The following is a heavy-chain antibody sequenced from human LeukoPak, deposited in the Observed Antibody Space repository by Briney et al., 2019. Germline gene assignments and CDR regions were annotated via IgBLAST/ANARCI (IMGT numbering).Heavy chain of an antibody. D-gene: IGHD1-1*01. CDR1: GDSISRYY. CDR2: ISNSGST. CDR3: ARALETGNDAFDI. Sequence: SDTLSLTCTVSGDSISRYYWSWIRQPAAKGLEWIGRISNSGSTKYNPSLNSRVTMSVDTSKNQLSLRLSSVTAADTATYYCARALETGNDAFDIWGQGTVVTVSS. J-gene: IGHJ3*02. V-gene: IGHV4-4*07.